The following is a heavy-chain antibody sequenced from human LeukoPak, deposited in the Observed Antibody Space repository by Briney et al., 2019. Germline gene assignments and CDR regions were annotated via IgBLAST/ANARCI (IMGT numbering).Heavy chain of an antibody. Sequence: ASVKVSCKASGYTFTSYGISWVRQAPGQGLEWMGWISAYNGNTNYAQKLQGRVTMTTDTSTSTAYMELRSLRSDDTAVYYCAGGRARDSSGYPNYWGQGTLVTVSS. D-gene: IGHD3-22*01. CDR1: GYTFTSYG. CDR2: ISAYNGNT. CDR3: AGGRARDSSGYPNY. V-gene: IGHV1-18*01. J-gene: IGHJ4*02.